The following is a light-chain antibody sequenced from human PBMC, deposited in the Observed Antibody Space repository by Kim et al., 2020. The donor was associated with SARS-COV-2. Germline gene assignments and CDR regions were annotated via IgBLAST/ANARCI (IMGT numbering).Light chain of an antibody. CDR1: QSISSY. Sequence: DIQMTQSPSSLSASVGDRVTITCRASQSISSYLNWFQQKPGRAPKFLIYAASSLQSGVPSRFSGSGSGTDFTLTISSLQPEDFATYYCQQSYNTPTFGQGTKLEI. J-gene: IGKJ2*01. CDR2: AAS. V-gene: IGKV1-39*01. CDR3: QQSYNTPT.